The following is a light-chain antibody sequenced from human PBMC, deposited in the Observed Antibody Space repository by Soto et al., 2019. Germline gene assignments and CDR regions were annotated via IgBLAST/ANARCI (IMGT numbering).Light chain of an antibody. CDR1: QRVFSSSKNKTY. V-gene: IGKV4-1*01. J-gene: IGKJ1*01. CDR2: WAS. CDR3: QQYYSTPLA. Sequence: DIVMTQSPDSLAVSLGERAPINCNPSQRVFSSSKNKTYLAWYQQKPRQPPKLLIYWASTRESGVPDRFSGSGSGTDFTLTISSLQAEDVAVYYCQQYYSTPLAFGQGTKVEIK.